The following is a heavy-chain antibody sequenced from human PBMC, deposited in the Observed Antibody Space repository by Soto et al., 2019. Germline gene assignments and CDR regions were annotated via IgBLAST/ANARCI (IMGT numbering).Heavy chain of an antibody. CDR3: ARAPGYCSGGSCYSIRYFDL. D-gene: IGHD2-15*01. CDR2: ISYDGSNK. Sequence: PGGSLRLSCAASGFTFSSYAMHWVRQAPGKGLEWVAVISYDGSNKYYADSVKGRFTISRDNSKNTLYLQMNSLRAEDTAVYYCARAPGYCSGGSCYSIRYFDLWGRGTLVTVSS. V-gene: IGHV3-30-3*01. CDR1: GFTFSSYA. J-gene: IGHJ2*01.